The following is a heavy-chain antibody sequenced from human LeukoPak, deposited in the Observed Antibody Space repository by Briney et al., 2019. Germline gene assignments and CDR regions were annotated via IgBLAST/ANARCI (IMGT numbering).Heavy chain of an antibody. Sequence: ASVKVSCKASGYTFTGYYMHWVRQAPGQGLEWMAWISANYGDTKYVQKLRGRVTMTTDTSTTTAYMELRSLRSDDTAVYYCAREGSGNYSLKAFDIWGQGTMVTVSS. CDR1: GYTFTGYY. D-gene: IGHD1-26*01. V-gene: IGHV1-18*04. CDR2: ISANYGDT. J-gene: IGHJ3*02. CDR3: AREGSGNYSLKAFDI.